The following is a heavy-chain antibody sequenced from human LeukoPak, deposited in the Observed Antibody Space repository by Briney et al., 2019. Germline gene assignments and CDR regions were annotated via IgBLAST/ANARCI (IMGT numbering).Heavy chain of an antibody. CDR3: ARDPGGAHFYHYYGMDV. CDR1: GYTFTSYD. CDR2: MNPNSGNT. V-gene: IGHV1-8*01. J-gene: IGHJ6*02. Sequence: GASVKVSCKASGYTFTSYDINWVRQATGQGLEWMGWMNPNSGNTGYAQKFQGRVTMTRNTSISTAYLELSRLKSDDTAVYYCARDPGGAHFYHYYGMDVWGQGTTVTVSS. D-gene: IGHD2-21*01.